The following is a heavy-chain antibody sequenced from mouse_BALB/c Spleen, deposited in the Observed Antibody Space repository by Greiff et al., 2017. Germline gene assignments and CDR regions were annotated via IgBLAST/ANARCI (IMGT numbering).Heavy chain of an antibody. CDR1: GYTFTSYW. CDR2: INPSNGRT. Sequence: QVQLKQPGAELVKPGASVKLSCKASGYTFTSYWMHWVKQRPGQGLEWIGEINPSNGRTNYNEKFKSKATLTVDKSSSTAYMQLSSLTSEDSAVYYCARGERGQAWFAYWGQGTLVTVSA. D-gene: IGHD6-1*01. V-gene: IGHV1S81*02. CDR3: ARGERGQAWFAY. J-gene: IGHJ3*01.